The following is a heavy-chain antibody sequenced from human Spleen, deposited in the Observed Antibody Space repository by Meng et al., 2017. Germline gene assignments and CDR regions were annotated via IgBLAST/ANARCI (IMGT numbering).Heavy chain of an antibody. V-gene: IGHV3-33*01. CDR2: IWYDGSNK. D-gene: IGHD3-9*01. J-gene: IGHJ4*02. Sequence: GGSLRLSCAASGFTFSSYGMHWVRQAPGKGLEWVAVIWYDGSNKYYADSVKGRFTISRDDSKNTLYLQMNSLKTEDTAVYYCARGLYYDILTGYSGRNYYFDYWGQGTLVTVSS. CDR3: ARGLYYDILTGYSGRNYYFDY. CDR1: GFTFSSYG.